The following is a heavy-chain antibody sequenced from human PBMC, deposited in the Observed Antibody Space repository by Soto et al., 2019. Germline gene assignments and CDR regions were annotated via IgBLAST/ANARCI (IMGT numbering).Heavy chain of an antibody. CDR3: ARAFASEVLRFLEWLSHFDY. CDR1: GDSVSSNSAA. V-gene: IGHV6-1*01. D-gene: IGHD3-3*01. J-gene: IGHJ4*02. CDR2: TYYRSKWYN. Sequence: PSQTLSLTCAISGDSVSSNSAAWNWIRQSPSRGLEWLGRTYYRSKWYNDYAVSVKSRITINPDTSKNQFSLQLNSVTPEDTAVYYCARAFASEVLRFLEWLSHFDYWGQGTLVTVSS.